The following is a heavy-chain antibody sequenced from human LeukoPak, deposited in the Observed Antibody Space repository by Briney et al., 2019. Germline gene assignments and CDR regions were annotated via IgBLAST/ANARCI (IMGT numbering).Heavy chain of an antibody. V-gene: IGHV3-7*01. CDR3: GRPLKYYFGSGSYS. CDR2: IKQDGSEK. D-gene: IGHD3-10*01. J-gene: IGHJ5*02. Sequence: GGSLRLSCAASGFTFRNYWMSWVRQAPGKGLEWVANIKQDGSEKYYVDSVKGRFTISRDNTKNLLYLQMNSLRVEDTAVYCCGRPLKYYFGSGSYSWGQGTLVTVSS. CDR1: GFTFRNYW.